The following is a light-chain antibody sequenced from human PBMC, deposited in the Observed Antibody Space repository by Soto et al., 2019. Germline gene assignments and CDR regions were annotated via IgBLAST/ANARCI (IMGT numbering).Light chain of an antibody. V-gene: IGLV2-23*01. CDR3: CSYATTGTWV. Sequence: QSVLTQPASVSGSPGQSITISCTGTRSDVGSYNLVSWYQQHPGKAPKLMIYEGTKRPSGVSNRFSGSKSGNTASLTISGLQAEDEADYHCCSYATTGTWVFGGGTKVTVL. CDR1: RSDVGSYNL. J-gene: IGLJ3*02. CDR2: EGT.